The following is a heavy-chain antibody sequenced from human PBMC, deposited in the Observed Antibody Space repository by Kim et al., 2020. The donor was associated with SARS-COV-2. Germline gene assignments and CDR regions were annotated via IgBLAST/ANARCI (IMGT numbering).Heavy chain of an antibody. J-gene: IGHJ5*02. CDR1: GGSISSGGYY. CDR2: IYYSGST. D-gene: IGHD3-10*01. CDR3: ARSDYASGGPYPRGP. Sequence: SETLSLTCTVSGGSISSGGYYWSWIRQHPGKGLEWIGYIYYSGSTYYNPSLKSRVTISVDTSKNQFSLKLSSVTAADTAVYYCARSDYASGGPYPRGPWGQGTLVTVSS. V-gene: IGHV4-31*03.